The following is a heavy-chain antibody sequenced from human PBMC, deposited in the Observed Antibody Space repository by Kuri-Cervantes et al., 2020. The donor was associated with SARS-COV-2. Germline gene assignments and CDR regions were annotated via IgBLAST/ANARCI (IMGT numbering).Heavy chain of an antibody. J-gene: IGHJ6*02. Sequence: SETLSLTCTVSGGSITSGSYYWSWIRQPAGKGLEWIGRIYTSGSTNYNPSLKSRVTMSVDTSKNQFSLKLSSVTAADTAVYYCARATYYDFWSGYYAAPYYYYGMDVWGQGTTVTVSS. CDR2: IYTSGST. V-gene: IGHV4-61*02. CDR3: ARATYYDFWSGYYAAPYYYYGMDV. D-gene: IGHD3-3*01. CDR1: GGSITSGSYY.